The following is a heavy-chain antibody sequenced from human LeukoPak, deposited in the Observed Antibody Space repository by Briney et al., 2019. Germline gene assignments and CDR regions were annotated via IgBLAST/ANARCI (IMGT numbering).Heavy chain of an antibody. Sequence: SETLSLTCTVSGGSISSSSYYWGWVRQPPGKGLEWIGYIYCNENTNYNPSLKSRLTISVDTSKNQFSLKLSSVTAADTAVYYCARYSSGWPYYFDYWGQGTLVTVSS. J-gene: IGHJ4*02. V-gene: IGHV4-61*05. D-gene: IGHD6-19*01. CDR2: IYCNENT. CDR1: GGSISSSSYY. CDR3: ARYSSGWPYYFDY.